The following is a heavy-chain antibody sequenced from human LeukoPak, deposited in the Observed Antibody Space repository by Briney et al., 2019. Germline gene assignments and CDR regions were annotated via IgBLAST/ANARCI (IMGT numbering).Heavy chain of an antibody. CDR1: GFTFSSYG. D-gene: IGHD3-10*01. CDR3: AKEVSGDYYYMDV. Sequence: PGGSLRLSCAASGFTFSSYGMHWVRQAPGKGLEWVAVIWYDGSNKYYADSVKGRFTISRDNSKNTLYLQMNSLRAEDTAVYYCAKEVSGDYYYMDVWGKGTTVTVSS. V-gene: IGHV3-33*06. J-gene: IGHJ6*03. CDR2: IWYDGSNK.